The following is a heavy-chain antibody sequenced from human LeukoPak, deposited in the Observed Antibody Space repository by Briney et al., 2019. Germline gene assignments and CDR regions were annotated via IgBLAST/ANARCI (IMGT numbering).Heavy chain of an antibody. J-gene: IGHJ4*02. Sequence: GGSLRLSCAASGFTFSSYAMSWVRQAPGKGLEWVSAISGSGGSTYYADSVKGRFTISRDNAKNTLYLQMNSLRAEDTAVYYCARGFRYCSGGSCWDYWGQGTLVTVSS. CDR3: ARGFRYCSGGSCWDY. D-gene: IGHD2-15*01. CDR1: GFTFSSYA. CDR2: ISGSGGST. V-gene: IGHV3-23*01.